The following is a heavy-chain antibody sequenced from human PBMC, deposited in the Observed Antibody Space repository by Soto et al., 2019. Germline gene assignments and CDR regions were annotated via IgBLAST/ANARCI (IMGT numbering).Heavy chain of an antibody. CDR2: SFHSGTT. V-gene: IGHV4-39*01. Sequence: QLQLQESGPGLVKPSETLSLTCTVSGASISSTSDYWGWIRQSPGMGLGWIGSSFHSGTTYYNPSLKRRNTISVDTSKNPFSPRLSSVAAADTAVYFWARQVGGGFGYADSDDAFDIWGQGTVVTVSS. J-gene: IGHJ3*02. CDR1: GASISSTSDY. D-gene: IGHD3-10*01. CDR3: ARQVGGGFGYADSDDAFDI.